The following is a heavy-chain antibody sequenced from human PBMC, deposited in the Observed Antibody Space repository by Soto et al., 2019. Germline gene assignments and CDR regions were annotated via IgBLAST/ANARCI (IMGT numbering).Heavy chain of an antibody. J-gene: IGHJ4*03. D-gene: IGHD5-12*01. CDR3: AKDSRGNRCYPAY. V-gene: IGHV3-30*18. CDR1: GCTFSIYG. Sequence: GGSLRLSCAASGCTFSIYGIHWVRQAPGKGLEWVAAISVDGSSKYYADSVKGRFTISRDNSKNTEYQQMNSLRTEDPALYHCAKDSRGNRCYPAYWGQGTLVTVSS. CDR2: ISVDGSSK.